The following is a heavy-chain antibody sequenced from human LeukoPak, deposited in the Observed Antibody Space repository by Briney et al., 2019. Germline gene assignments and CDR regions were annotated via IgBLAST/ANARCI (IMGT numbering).Heavy chain of an antibody. CDR3: ARMVRGVINPCDH. J-gene: IGHJ4*02. D-gene: IGHD3-10*01. CDR2: ISNSGSFT. CDR1: GFTFSSYA. Sequence: TGGSLRLSCAASGFTFSSYAMSWVRQAPGKGLEWVSAISNSGSFTYFADAVKGRFTISRDNSKNTLFLQMNSLRVDDTAVYYCARMVRGVINPCDHWGQGTLVTVSS. V-gene: IGHV3-23*01.